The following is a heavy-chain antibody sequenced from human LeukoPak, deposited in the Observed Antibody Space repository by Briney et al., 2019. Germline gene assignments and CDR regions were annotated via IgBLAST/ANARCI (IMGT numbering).Heavy chain of an antibody. CDR1: GASISSYY. CDR2: IYHSGST. V-gene: IGHV4-59*01. D-gene: IGHD3-22*01. Sequence: PSETLSLTCAVSGASISSYYWSWIRQPPGKGLEWIGYIYHSGSTNYNPSLKSRVTISVDTSKNQFSLKLSSVTAADTAVYYCARDYYDSSGDAFDIWGQGTMVTVSS. J-gene: IGHJ3*02. CDR3: ARDYYDSSGDAFDI.